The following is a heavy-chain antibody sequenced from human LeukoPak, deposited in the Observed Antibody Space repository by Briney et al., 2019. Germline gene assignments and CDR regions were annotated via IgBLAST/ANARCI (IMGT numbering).Heavy chain of an antibody. CDR3: AKVKTMIVVVTPSDS. CDR2: IRYDGSDK. V-gene: IGHV3-30*02. CDR1: GFTFNSYG. D-gene: IGHD3-22*01. Sequence: PGGSLRLSCAASGFTFNSYGMHWVRQAPGKGLEWVAFIRYDGSDKYYADSVKGRFTISRDNSKNTLFLQMNSLRAEDTAVYYCAKVKTMIVVVTPSDSWGPGTLVTVSS. J-gene: IGHJ4*02.